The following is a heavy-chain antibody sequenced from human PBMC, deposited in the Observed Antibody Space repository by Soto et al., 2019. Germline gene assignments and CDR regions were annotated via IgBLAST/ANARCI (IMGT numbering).Heavy chain of an antibody. CDR3: ARHVAVATISWGTYGMDV. V-gene: IGHV3-74*01. J-gene: IGHJ6*02. D-gene: IGHD5-12*01. CDR2: INRDGSNT. Sequence: EVQLVESGGGLVQPGGSLRLSCAASGFTFSSYWMHWVRQAPGEGRVGVSRINRDGSNTTYADSVKGRFTTSRDNAKNTLFLQMNSLRGEDTAVYYCARHVAVATISWGTYGMDVWGQGTTVTVSS. CDR1: GFTFSSYW.